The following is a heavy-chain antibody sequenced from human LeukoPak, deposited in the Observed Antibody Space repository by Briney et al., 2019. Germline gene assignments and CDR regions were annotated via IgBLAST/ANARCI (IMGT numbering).Heavy chain of an antibody. V-gene: IGHV3-30-3*01. D-gene: IGHD4-17*01. CDR2: ISYDGSNK. Sequence: PGGSLRLSCAASGFTFSSYAMHWVRQAPGKGLEWVAVISYDGSNKYYADSVKGRFTISRDNSKNTLYLQMNSLRAEDTAVYYWARDSAPYGNYYYYYGMDVWGQGTTVTVSS. J-gene: IGHJ6*02. CDR1: GFTFSSYA. CDR3: ARDSAPYGNYYYYYGMDV.